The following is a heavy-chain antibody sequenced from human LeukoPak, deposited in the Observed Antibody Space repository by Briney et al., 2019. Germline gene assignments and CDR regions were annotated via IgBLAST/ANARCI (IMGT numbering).Heavy chain of an antibody. J-gene: IGHJ3*02. D-gene: IGHD3-16*01. CDR3: ASRKGKGLGAFDI. CDR1: GFTFSSYS. Sequence: GGSLRLSCAASGFTFSSYSMNWVRQAPGKGLEWVSSISSSSSYIYYADSVKGRFTISRDNAKNSLHLQMNSLRAEDTAVYYCASRKGKGLGAFDIWGQGTMVTVSS. V-gene: IGHV3-21*04. CDR2: ISSSSSYI.